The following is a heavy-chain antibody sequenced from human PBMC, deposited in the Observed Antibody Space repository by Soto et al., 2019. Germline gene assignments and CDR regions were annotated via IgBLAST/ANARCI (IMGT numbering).Heavy chain of an antibody. D-gene: IGHD5-12*01. V-gene: IGHV3-23*01. CDR3: AKDLLVAPSTFDY. J-gene: IGHJ4*02. Sequence: PGGSLRLSCAASGFTCSSYAMSWVRQAPGKGLEWVSAISGSGGSTYYADSVKGRFTISRDNSKNTLYLQMNSLRAEDTAVYYCAKDLLVAPSTFDYWGQGTLVTVSS. CDR1: GFTCSSYA. CDR2: ISGSGGST.